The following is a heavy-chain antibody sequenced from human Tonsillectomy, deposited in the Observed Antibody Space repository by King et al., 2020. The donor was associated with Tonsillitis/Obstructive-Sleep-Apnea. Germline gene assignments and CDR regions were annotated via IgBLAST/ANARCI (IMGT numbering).Heavy chain of an antibody. CDR1: GFTFSNYD. D-gene: IGHD3-16*01. Sequence: VQLLESGGGLVQPGGSLRLSCAASGFTFSNYDIYWVRQAPGKGLEYVSAISSNGHITYHAVSVKGRFTISRDNSKNMVYLLMSSLRAKGTAVYYCVKAPSIIVTTADAFNVWGQGTMVTVSS. CDR3: VKAPSIIVTTADAFNV. J-gene: IGHJ3*01. V-gene: IGHV3-64D*06. CDR2: ISSNGHIT.